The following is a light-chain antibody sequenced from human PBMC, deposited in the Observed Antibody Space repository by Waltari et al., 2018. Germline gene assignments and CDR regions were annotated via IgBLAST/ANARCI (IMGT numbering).Light chain of an antibody. CDR2: DDR. J-gene: IGLJ2*01. V-gene: IGLV3-21*02. Sequence: SYVLTQSPSVSVAPGQTTRITCGGNNIGSKAVHWYQQKPGQAPVLVVYDDRDRPSGIPGRCPGSSSGNTATLTISRVAAGDEADYYCQVWDTSNDHVVFGGGTKLTVL. CDR1: NIGSKA. CDR3: QVWDTSNDHVV.